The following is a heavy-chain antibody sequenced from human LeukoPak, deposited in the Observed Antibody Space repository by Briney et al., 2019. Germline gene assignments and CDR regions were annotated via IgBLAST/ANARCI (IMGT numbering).Heavy chain of an antibody. J-gene: IGHJ3*02. D-gene: IGHD3-16*01. V-gene: IGHV3-7*04. CDR1: GFTLSSYW. CDR2: TKQDGSEK. Sequence: GGSLRLSCVASGFTLSSYWMFWVRRAPGKGLEWVANTKQDGSEKYCVDSVKGRFSISRDNAKNSLYLQMNSLRVEDTAVYYCARGRLNAFDIWGQGTMVTVSS. CDR3: ARGRLNAFDI.